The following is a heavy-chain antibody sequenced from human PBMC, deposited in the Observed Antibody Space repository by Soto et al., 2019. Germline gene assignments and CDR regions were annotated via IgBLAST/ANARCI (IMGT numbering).Heavy chain of an antibody. D-gene: IGHD2-2*01. V-gene: IGHV3-15*07. CDR2: IKSKTDGGTV. Sequence: DVQLVESGGGLVKPGGSLRLSCAASGFSFTNAWMNWVRQAPGKGLEWVGRIKSKTDGGTVDYAAPVKGRFTLSRDDSRNTVFLQRNSLKTEDTAVYYCTTDRLSGVYCGSSTNCSGYWGQGTLVTVAS. CDR3: TTDRLSGVYCGSSTNCSGY. CDR1: GFSFTNAW. J-gene: IGHJ4*02.